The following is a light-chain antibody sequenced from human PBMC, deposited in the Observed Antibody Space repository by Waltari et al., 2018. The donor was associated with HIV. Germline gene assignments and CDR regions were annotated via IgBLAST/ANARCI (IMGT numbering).Light chain of an antibody. CDR1: QSVSSN. V-gene: IGKV3-15*01. Sequence: EIGMTQSPATLSVSPGERATLSCRASQSVSSNLAWDQQKPGQAPRLPVYGASTRATGIPARFSGSGSGTEFTLTISSLQSEDFAVYYCQQYNNWHPWTFGQGTKVEIK. CDR2: GAS. J-gene: IGKJ1*01. CDR3: QQYNNWHPWT.